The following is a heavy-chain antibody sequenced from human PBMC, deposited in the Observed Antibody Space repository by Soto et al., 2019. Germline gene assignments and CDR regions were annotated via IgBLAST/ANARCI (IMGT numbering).Heavy chain of an antibody. V-gene: IGHV4-39*01. D-gene: IGHD3-3*01. Sequence: PSETLSLTCTVSGGSISSSSYYWGWIRQPPGKGLEWIGSIYYSGSTYYNPSLKSRVTISVDTSKNQFSLKLSSVTAADTAVYYCARVFFSEGLRFLEWLSEYYFDYWGQGTLVTVSS. CDR2: IYYSGST. J-gene: IGHJ4*02. CDR3: ARVFFSEGLRFLEWLSEYYFDY. CDR1: GGSISSSSYY.